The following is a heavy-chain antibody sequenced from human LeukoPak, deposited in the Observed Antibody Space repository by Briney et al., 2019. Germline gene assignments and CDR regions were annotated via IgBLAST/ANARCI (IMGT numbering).Heavy chain of an antibody. CDR1: GGSISDYY. CDR3: ASSHPLSSNNVYYTPFDY. J-gene: IGHJ4*02. V-gene: IGHV4-59*01. CDR2: MYYSGST. D-gene: IGHD3-3*01. Sequence: PSETLSLTCTVSGGSISDYYWSWIRQPPGKGLEWIGYMYYSGSTNYNPSLKSRVTISVDTSKNQFSLKLSSVTAADTAVYYRASSHPLSSNNVYYTPFDYWGQGTLVTVSS.